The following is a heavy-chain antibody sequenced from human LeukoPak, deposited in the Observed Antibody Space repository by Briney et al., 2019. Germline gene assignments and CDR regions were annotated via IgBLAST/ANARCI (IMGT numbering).Heavy chain of an antibody. V-gene: IGHV1-18*01. CDR3: ARDLDIVVVAAARDAFDI. CDR2: ISAYNGNT. Sequence: ASVKVSCKASGHTFTSYAISWVRQAPGQGLEWMGWISAYNGNTIYAQKLQGRVTMTTDTSTSTAYMELRSLRSDDTAVYYCARDLDIVVVAAARDAFDIWGQGTVVTVSS. CDR1: GHTFTSYA. J-gene: IGHJ3*02. D-gene: IGHD2-15*01.